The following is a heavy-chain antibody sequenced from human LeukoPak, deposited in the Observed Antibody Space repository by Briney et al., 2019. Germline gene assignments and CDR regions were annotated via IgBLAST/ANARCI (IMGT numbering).Heavy chain of an antibody. Sequence: GGSLRLSCAASGFTVSSNYMSWVRQAPGKGLEGVSVIYSGGSTYYADSVKGRFTISRDNSKNTLYLQMNSLRAEDTAVYYCARPNYYDSSQTFDYWGQGALVTVSS. CDR3: ARPNYYDSSQTFDY. CDR1: GFTVSSNY. CDR2: IYSGGST. D-gene: IGHD3-22*01. V-gene: IGHV3-66*01. J-gene: IGHJ4*02.